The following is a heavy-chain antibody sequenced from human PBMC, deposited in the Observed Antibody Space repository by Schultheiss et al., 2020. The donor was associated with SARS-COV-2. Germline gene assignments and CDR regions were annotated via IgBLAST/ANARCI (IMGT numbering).Heavy chain of an antibody. J-gene: IGHJ5*02. CDR3: ARDMWGGATPSDH. Sequence: GGSLRLSCAASGITFRSYGMHWVRQAPGKGLEWVAVISYDGNNEYYADSVKGRFTISRDNTKNSLYLQMNSLRAEDTAVYYCARDMWGGATPSDHWGQGTLVTVSS. D-gene: IGHD1-26*01. CDR2: ISYDGNNE. CDR1: GITFRSYG. V-gene: IGHV3-30*03.